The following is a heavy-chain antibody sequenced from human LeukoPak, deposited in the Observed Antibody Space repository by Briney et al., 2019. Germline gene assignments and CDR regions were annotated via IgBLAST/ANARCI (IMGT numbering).Heavy chain of an antibody. CDR2: ISGSGDSA. Sequence: PGGSLRLSCAASGFTFSNYAMTWVRQAPGEGLEWVSSISGSGDSAYFTASLKGRFTISRDNSKNSLYLQMNDLRAEDTAVYFCAKGFYGSGSSDYWGRGTLVTVSS. V-gene: IGHV3-23*01. CDR3: AKGFYGSGSSDY. CDR1: GFTFSNYA. D-gene: IGHD3-10*01. J-gene: IGHJ4*02.